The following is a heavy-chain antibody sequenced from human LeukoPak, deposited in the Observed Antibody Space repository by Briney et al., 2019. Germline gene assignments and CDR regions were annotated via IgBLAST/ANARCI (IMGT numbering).Heavy chain of an antibody. CDR3: ARVLGYGDYGYFDY. CDR2: IYTSGST. Sequence: PSQPLSLTCTVSGGSISSGSYYWSWIRQPAGKGLEWIGRIYTSGSTNYNPSLKSRVTISVDTSKNQFSLKLSSVTAADTAVYYCARVLGYGDYGYFDYWGQGTLVTIST. V-gene: IGHV4-61*02. J-gene: IGHJ4*02. CDR1: GGSISSGSYY. D-gene: IGHD4-17*01.